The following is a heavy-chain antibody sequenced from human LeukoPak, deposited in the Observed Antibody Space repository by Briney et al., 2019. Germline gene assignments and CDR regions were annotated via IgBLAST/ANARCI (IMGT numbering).Heavy chain of an antibody. J-gene: IGHJ4*02. CDR2: IYHSGST. Sequence: SETLSLTCTVSGHSIINSYYWGWIRQSPGKGLEWIGSIYHSGSTYYNPSLMSRVTISVDTSKNQFSLKLSSVTAADTAVYYCAREKSSSGSSRYWGQGTLVTVSS. CDR3: AREKSSSGSSRY. V-gene: IGHV4-38-2*02. D-gene: IGHD6-19*01. CDR1: GHSIINSYY.